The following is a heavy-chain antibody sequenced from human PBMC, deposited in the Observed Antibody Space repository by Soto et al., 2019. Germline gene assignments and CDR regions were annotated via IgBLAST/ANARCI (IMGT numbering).Heavy chain of an antibody. CDR1: GFSFRNYN. J-gene: IGHJ3*02. V-gene: IGHV3-30-3*01. Sequence: QMQLVESGGGVVQPGRSLRLSCAASGFSFRNYNLHWVRQAPGKGLEWVAVVSHDGVNKHYAESVKGRLSISRDSSRDTLYLQTNSLRAADTAVYYCVRETQIVMVVVPTPGSPGAFDMWGQGTMVTVSS. CDR2: VSHDGVNK. CDR3: VRETQIVMVVVPTPGSPGAFDM. D-gene: IGHD2-15*01.